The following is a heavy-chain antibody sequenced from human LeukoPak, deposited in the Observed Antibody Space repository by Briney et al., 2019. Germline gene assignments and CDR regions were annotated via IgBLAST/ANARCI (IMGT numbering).Heavy chain of an antibody. CDR3: ARDAFGDFSY. V-gene: IGHV3-7*01. CDR2: IRKDGGDI. Sequence: PGGSLRLSCAASGFTFSSHSMNWVRQAPGKGLEWVANIRKDGGDIHYVDSVKGRFTISRDNAKNSVYLQMHSLRAEDTAMYYCARDAFGDFSYWGQGILVTVSS. J-gene: IGHJ4*02. D-gene: IGHD3-10*01. CDR1: GFTFSSHS.